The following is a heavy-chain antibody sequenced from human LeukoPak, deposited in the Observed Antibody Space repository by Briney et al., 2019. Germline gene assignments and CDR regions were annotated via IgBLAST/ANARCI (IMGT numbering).Heavy chain of an antibody. CDR3: AKRGVVIRVILVGFHKEAYYFDS. V-gene: IGHV3-23*01. D-gene: IGHD3-22*01. J-gene: IGHJ4*02. CDR2: ISDGGGRT. CDR1: GITLGNYG. Sequence: GGSLRLSCAVSGITLGNYGMSWVRQAPGKGLEWVAGISDGGGRTNYADSVKGRFTISRDNPKNTLYLQMNSLRAEGTAVYFCAKRGVVIRVILVGFHKEAYYFDSWGQGALVTVSS.